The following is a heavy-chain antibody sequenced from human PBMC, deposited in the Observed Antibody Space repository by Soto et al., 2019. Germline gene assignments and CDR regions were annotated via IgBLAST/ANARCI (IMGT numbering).Heavy chain of an antibody. Sequence: QVQLQESGSGLVKPSETLSLNCTVSGGSIRGYYWSWIRQAPGKGLEWIGYIHSSGSSKQDSSLKSRVTLTVDTSRNQVSLQVTSVTAADTAVYYCARVIGGYTTGYGMDVWGQGTAVTVS. CDR1: GGSIRGYY. D-gene: IGHD5-12*01. J-gene: IGHJ6*02. CDR2: IHSSGSS. CDR3: ARVIGGYTTGYGMDV. V-gene: IGHV4-59*01.